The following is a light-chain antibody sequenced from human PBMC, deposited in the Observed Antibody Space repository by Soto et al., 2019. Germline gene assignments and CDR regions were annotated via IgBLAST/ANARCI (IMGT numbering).Light chain of an antibody. J-gene: IGLJ3*02. V-gene: IGLV1-40*01. CDR1: SSNIGADFH. Sequence: QSVLTQPPSVSGAPGQRVTISCTGSSSNIGADFHVHWYRRLAGTAPKLILYGNNSRPSGVPGRFSGSKSGTSASLAITGLQPEDEAEYYCQSCDRTLSGVVFGGGTKLTVL. CDR2: GNN. CDR3: QSCDRTLSGVV.